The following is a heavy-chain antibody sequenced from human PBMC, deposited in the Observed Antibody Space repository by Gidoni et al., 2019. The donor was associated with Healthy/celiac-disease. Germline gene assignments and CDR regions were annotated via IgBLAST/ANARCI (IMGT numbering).Heavy chain of an antibody. Sequence: QVQLVESGGGVVQPGRSLRLSCAASGFTFSSYGMHWVRQAPGKGLEWVAVISYDGSNKYYADSVKGRFTISRDNSKNTLYLQMNSLRAEDTAVYYCAKAYSNGDDYYYYMDVWGKGTTVTVSS. V-gene: IGHV3-30*18. CDR3: AKAYSNGDDYYYYMDV. J-gene: IGHJ6*03. D-gene: IGHD5-18*01. CDR2: ISYDGSNK. CDR1: GFTFSSYG.